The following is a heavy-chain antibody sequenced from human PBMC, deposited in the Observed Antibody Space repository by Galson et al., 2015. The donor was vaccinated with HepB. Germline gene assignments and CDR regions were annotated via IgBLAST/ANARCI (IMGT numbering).Heavy chain of an antibody. CDR3: ARVGVGSVYYYGMDV. V-gene: IGHV3-74*01. CDR1: GFTFSSYW. CDR2: IMSDGSTT. Sequence: SLRLSCAASGFTFSSYWMHWVRQAPGQGLVWVSRIMSDGSTTSYADSVKGRFTISRDNAKNTLFLQMNSLRAEDTAVYYCARVGVGSVYYYGMDVWGQGTTVTVSS. D-gene: IGHD2-8*01. J-gene: IGHJ6*02.